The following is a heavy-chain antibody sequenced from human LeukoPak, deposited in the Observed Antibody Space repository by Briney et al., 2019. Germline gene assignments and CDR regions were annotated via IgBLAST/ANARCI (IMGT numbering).Heavy chain of an antibody. CDR2: IYYSGST. J-gene: IGHJ4*02. V-gene: IGHV4-59*01. Sequence: SETLSLTCTVSGGSISSYYWSWIRQPPGKGLEWIGYIYYSGSTNYNPSLKGRVTISVDTSKNQFSLKLSSVTAADTAVYYCARAAVVAHFDYWGQGTLVTVSS. D-gene: IGHD3-22*01. CDR3: ARAAVVAHFDY. CDR1: GGSISSYY.